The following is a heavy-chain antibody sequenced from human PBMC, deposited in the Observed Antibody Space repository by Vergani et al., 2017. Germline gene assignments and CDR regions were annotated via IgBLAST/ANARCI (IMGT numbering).Heavy chain of an antibody. Sequence: EVQLVQSGAEVKKPGEPLKISCKGSRNNFTDYWIGWVRQMAGKGLEWMGIIYPRDSDTRYSPSFQGQVTISADNSINTAYLQWSSLKASDTAMYYCAIKYGGSWYAPFDYWGQGTLVTVSS. CDR2: IYPRDSDT. D-gene: IGHD6-13*01. J-gene: IGHJ4*02. CDR1: RNNFTDYW. CDR3: AIKYGGSWYAPFDY. V-gene: IGHV5-51*01.